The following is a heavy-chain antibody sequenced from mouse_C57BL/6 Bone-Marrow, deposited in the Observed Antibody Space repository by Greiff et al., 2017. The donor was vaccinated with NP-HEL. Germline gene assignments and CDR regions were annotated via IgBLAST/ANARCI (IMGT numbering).Heavy chain of an antibody. CDR1: GYTFTSYW. J-gene: IGHJ1*03. CDR3: AREDYGHWYFDV. V-gene: IGHV1-69*01. CDR2: IDPSDSYT. D-gene: IGHD1-1*02. Sequence: QVQLQQSGAELVMPGASVKLSCKASGYTFTSYWMHWVKQRPGQGLEWIGEIDPSDSYTNYNQKFKGKSTLTVDKSSSTAYMQLSSLTSEDSAVYYCAREDYGHWYFDVGGTGTTVTVSS.